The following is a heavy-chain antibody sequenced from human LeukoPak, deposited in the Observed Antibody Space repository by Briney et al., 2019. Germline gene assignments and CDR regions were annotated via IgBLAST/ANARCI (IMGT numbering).Heavy chain of an antibody. Sequence: PSETLSLTCTVSGGSISTYYWNWIRQPPGKGLEWIGYIYHSGSTNYNPSLKSRVTISVDTSKNQFSLKLSSVTAADTAVYYCARGLVVPAAMEDYYYGMDVWGQGTTVTVSS. CDR1: GGSISTYY. V-gene: IGHV4-59*01. CDR2: IYHSGST. D-gene: IGHD2-2*01. J-gene: IGHJ6*02. CDR3: ARGLVVPAAMEDYYYGMDV.